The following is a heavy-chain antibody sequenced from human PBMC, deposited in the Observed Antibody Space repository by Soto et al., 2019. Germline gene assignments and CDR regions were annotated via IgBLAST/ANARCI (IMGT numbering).Heavy chain of an antibody. D-gene: IGHD1-1*01. CDR2: IIPMYGTT. CDR3: ARIGTLDWIDDY. V-gene: IGHV1-69*12. J-gene: IGHJ4*02. Sequence: QVQLVQSGAEVKKPGSSVKVSCKASGGTFRSYVTSWVRQAPGQGLEWLGGIIPMYGTTYYAQTFQGRVTISADESTSTAFMELSSLRSEATAVYYCARIGTLDWIDDYWGQGTLVTVSS. CDR1: GGTFRSYV.